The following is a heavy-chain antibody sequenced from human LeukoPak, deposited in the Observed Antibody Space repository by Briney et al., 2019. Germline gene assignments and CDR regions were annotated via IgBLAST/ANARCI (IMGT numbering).Heavy chain of an antibody. CDR3: ARNPVLLAGRDTAMSDY. D-gene: IGHD5-18*01. CDR1: GGSISSSSYF. J-gene: IGHJ4*02. Sequence: PSETLSLTCTVSGGSISSSSYFWGWIRQPPGKGLEWIGSIYYSGSTSYNTSLKSRVTISVDKSKNQFSLKLSSVTAADTAVYYCARNPVLLAGRDTAMSDYWGQGTLVTVSS. V-gene: IGHV4-39*07. CDR2: IYYSGST.